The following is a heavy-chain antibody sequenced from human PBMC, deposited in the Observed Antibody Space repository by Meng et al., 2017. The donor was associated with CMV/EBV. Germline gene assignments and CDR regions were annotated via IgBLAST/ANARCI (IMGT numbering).Heavy chain of an antibody. V-gene: IGHV4-39*01. D-gene: IGHD6-13*01. CDR3: AKWGIAAAGKGFDY. J-gene: IGHJ4*02. Sequence: SETLSLTCTVSGGSISSSSYYWGWIRQPSGKGLEWIGSIYYSGSTYYNPSLKSRVTISVDTSKNQFSLKLSSVTAADTAVYYCAKWGIAAAGKGFDYWGQGTLVTVSS. CDR1: GGSISSSSYY. CDR2: IYYSGST.